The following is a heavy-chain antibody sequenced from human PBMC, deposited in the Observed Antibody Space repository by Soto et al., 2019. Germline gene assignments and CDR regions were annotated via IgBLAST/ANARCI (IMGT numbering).Heavy chain of an antibody. J-gene: IGHJ6*02. D-gene: IGHD3-22*01. V-gene: IGHV4-34*01. Sequence: PSETLSLTCAVYGGSFSGYYWSWIRQPPGKGLEWIGEINHSGSTNYNPSLKSRVTISVDTAKNQFSLKLSSVTAADTAVYYCERGGGSGYYWAYYYYGMDVWGQGTTVTVSS. CDR1: GGSFSGYY. CDR3: ERGGGSGYYWAYYYYGMDV. CDR2: INHSGST.